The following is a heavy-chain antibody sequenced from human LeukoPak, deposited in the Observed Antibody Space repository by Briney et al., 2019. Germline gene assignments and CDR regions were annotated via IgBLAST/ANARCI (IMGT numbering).Heavy chain of an antibody. CDR3: ARDFRKREQQLVWNWFDP. Sequence: ASETLSLTCTVSGGSISSYYWNWIRQPAGKGLEWIGRIYTSGSTNYNPSLKSRVTMSVDTSKNQFSLKLSSVTAADTAVYYCARDFRKREQQLVWNWFDPWGQGTLVTISS. J-gene: IGHJ5*02. CDR2: IYTSGST. V-gene: IGHV4-4*07. CDR1: GGSISSYY. D-gene: IGHD6-13*01.